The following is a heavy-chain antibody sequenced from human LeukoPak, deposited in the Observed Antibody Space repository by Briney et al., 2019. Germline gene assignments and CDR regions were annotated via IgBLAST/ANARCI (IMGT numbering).Heavy chain of an antibody. D-gene: IGHD5-24*01. CDR1: GGSFSGYY. V-gene: IGHV4-34*01. CDR2: INHSGST. CDR3: ARYRGGGYNYLDY. J-gene: IGHJ4*02. Sequence: SDTLSLTCAVYGGSFSGYYWTWTRQPPGKELDWIGEINHSGSTSYNPSLKSRVTMSVDTSENQFSLKLSSVTAADTAVYYCARYRGGGYNYLDYWGQGTLVTVSS.